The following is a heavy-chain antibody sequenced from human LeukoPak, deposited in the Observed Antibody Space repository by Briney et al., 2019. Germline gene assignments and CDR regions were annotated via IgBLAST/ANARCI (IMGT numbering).Heavy chain of an antibody. D-gene: IGHD3-22*01. V-gene: IGHV5-51*01. J-gene: IGHJ4*02. CDR1: GYSFTSYW. CDR3: ARRYDSSGYYYRD. Sequence: GESLKISCKGSGYSFTSYWIGWVRQMPGKGLEWMGIIYPGDSDTRYSPSFQGQVTISAVKSISTAYLQWSSLKASDTAMYYCARRYDSSGYYYRDWGQGTLVTVSS. CDR2: IYPGDSDT.